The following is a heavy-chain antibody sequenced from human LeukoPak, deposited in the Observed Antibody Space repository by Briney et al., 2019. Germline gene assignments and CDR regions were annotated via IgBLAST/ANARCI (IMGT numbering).Heavy chain of an antibody. D-gene: IGHD5/OR15-5a*01. CDR3: IRGGIQVSGIDAFDI. CDR2: IGIAGDT. CDR1: GFTFSSYD. J-gene: IGHJ3*02. V-gene: IGHV3-13*01. Sequence: GGSLRLSCAASGFTFSSYDTHWVRQAPGRGLEWVSAIGIAGDTYYPDSVKGRFTISRENAKNSMYLQMNSLEDGDTAVYYCIRGGIQVSGIDAFDIWGQGTMVTVSS.